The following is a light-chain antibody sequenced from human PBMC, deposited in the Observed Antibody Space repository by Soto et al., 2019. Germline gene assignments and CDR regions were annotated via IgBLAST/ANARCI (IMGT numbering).Light chain of an antibody. CDR3: QQSYSSPWT. Sequence: DIQMTQSPSSLSASVGDRVTITCRASQTITNYLNWYQQKPGKAPKLLIYAASTLLSGVPSRFTCGGSGTDFTLTIDSLQPEDFATYFCQQSYSSPWTFGQGTKVEI. CDR2: AAS. J-gene: IGKJ1*01. V-gene: IGKV1-39*01. CDR1: QTITNY.